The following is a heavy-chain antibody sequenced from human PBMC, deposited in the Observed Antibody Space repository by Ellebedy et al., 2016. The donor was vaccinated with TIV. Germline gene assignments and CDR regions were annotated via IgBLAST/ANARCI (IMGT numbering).Heavy chain of an antibody. V-gene: IGHV1-18*01. D-gene: IGHD2-21*01. CDR2: ISAYTGNT. Sequence: AASVKVSCKASGYTFSSYIYSWARQAPGQGLEWMGWISAYTGNTNYAQKFQGRVTMTTDTSTSTAYMELRSLRSDDTAVYYCARDMVQGVVARYLWFDYWGQGTLVTVSS. J-gene: IGHJ4*02. CDR3: ARDMVQGVVARYLWFDY. CDR1: GYTFSSYI.